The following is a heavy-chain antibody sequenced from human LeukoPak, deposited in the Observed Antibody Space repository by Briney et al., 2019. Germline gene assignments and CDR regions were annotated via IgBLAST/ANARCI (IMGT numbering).Heavy chain of an antibody. D-gene: IGHD2-8*01. V-gene: IGHV1-2*02. J-gene: IGHJ6*03. CDR2: INCNSGDA. Sequence: ASVKVSCKASGYTFTSYDINWVRQATGQGLEWVGRINCNSGDANSAQKFQGRVTMTRDTSVSTAYMDLSSVTSDDTAVYFCAKSAGHCSNGICFTDYYMDVWGRGTTVTVSS. CDR1: GYTFTSYD. CDR3: AKSAGHCSNGICFTDYYMDV.